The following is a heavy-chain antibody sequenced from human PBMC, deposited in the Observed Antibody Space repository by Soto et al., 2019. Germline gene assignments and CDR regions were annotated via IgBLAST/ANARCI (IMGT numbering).Heavy chain of an antibody. CDR2: ISGSGGRP. D-gene: IGHD5-18*01. J-gene: IGHJ4*02. V-gene: IGHV3-23*01. CDR1: GFTFTTYT. CDR3: ARATGSWIQLWPLDY. Sequence: GSLRLSCAASGFTFTTYTMSWVRQAPGKGLEWVSVISGSGGRPSYADSVKGRFTISRDNAKNSLYLQMNSLRAEDTAVYYCARATGSWIQLWPLDYWGQGTLVTVSS.